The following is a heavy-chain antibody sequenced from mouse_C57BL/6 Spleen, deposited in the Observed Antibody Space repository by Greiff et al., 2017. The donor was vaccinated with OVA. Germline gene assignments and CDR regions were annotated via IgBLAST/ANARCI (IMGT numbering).Heavy chain of an antibody. CDR2: IDPETGGT. D-gene: IGHD2-4*01. Sequence: VKLQESGAELVRPGASVTLSCKASGYTFTDYEMHWVKQTPVHGLEWIGAIDPETGGTAYNQKFKGKAILTADKSSSTAYMELRSLTSEDSAVYYCTRLGDYDYGLRFAYWGQGTLVTVSA. J-gene: IGHJ3*01. CDR3: TRLGDYDYGLRFAY. V-gene: IGHV1-15*01. CDR1: GYTFTDYE.